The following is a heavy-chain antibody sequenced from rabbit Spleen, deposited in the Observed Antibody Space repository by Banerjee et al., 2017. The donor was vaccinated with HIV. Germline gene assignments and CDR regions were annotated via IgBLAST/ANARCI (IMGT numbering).Heavy chain of an antibody. CDR2: IDLVFGAT. D-gene: IGHD1-1*01. J-gene: IGHJ4*01. Sequence: QEQLEESGGGLIQPGGSLKLSCKASGFDFSKYGMSWVRQAPGKGLEWIGYIDLVFGATYYATWANGRFTISSHSAQNTLYLQLNSLTDADTATYFCVRGASSSGYYSLWGPGTLVTVS. CDR3: VRGASSSGYYSL. CDR1: GFDFSKYG. V-gene: IGHV1S47*01.